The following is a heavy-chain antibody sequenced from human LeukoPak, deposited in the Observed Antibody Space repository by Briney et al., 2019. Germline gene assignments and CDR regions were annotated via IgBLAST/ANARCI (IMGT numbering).Heavy chain of an antibody. CDR3: AKDMGIVGALGYFDY. V-gene: IGHV3-9*01. J-gene: IGHJ4*02. D-gene: IGHD1-26*01. CDR2: ISWNSGSI. CDR1: GFTFDDYA. Sequence: GGSLRLSCAASGFTFDDYAMHWVRQAPGKGLEWVSGISWNSGSIGYADSVKGRFTISRDNAKNSLYPQMNSLRAEDTDLYYCAKDMGIVGALGYFDYWGQGTLVTVSS.